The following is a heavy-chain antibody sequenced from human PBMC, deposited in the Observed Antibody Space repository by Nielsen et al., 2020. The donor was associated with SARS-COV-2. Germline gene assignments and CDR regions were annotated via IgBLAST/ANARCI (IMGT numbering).Heavy chain of an antibody. V-gene: IGHV4-4*02. J-gene: IGHJ4*02. CDR1: GGPISSPDW. CDR3: VRIDVATISVDY. Sequence: SETLSLTCTVSGGPISSPDWWTCVRHSPGKGLEWIGEMYHSGTTNYNPSLKSRVTISVDTSKNQFSLKVNSVTAADTAVYYCVRIDVATISVDYWGRGSLVTVSS. CDR2: MYHSGTT. D-gene: IGHD5-24*01.